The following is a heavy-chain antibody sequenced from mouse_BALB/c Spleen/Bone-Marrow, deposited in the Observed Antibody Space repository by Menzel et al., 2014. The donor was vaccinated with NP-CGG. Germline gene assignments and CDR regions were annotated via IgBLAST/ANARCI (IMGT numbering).Heavy chain of an antibody. J-gene: IGHJ2*01. D-gene: IGHD1-1*01. CDR3: ARYYYGSSLFDY. CDR2: IDPANGNT. V-gene: IGHV14-3*02. Sequence: VQLQHSGAELVKPGASVKLSCTASGFNIKDTYMHWVKQRPEQGLEWIGRIDPANGNTKYDPKFQGKATITADTSSNTAYLQLSSLTSEDTAVYYCARYYYGSSLFDYWGQGTTLTVSS. CDR1: GFNIKDTY.